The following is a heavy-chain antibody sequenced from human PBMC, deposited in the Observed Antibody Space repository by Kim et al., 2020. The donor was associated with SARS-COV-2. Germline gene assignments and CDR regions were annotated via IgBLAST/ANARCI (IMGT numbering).Heavy chain of an antibody. CDR3: ARDHAAAEGYFDY. V-gene: IGHV3-48*02. J-gene: IGHJ4*02. Sequence: YADSVKGRFTISRDNAKNSLFLQMNSLRDEDTAVYFCARDHAAAEGYFDYWGQGTLVTVSS. D-gene: IGHD6-13*01.